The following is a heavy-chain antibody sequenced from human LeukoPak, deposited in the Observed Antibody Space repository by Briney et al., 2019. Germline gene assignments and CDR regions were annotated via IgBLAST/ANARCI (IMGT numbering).Heavy chain of an antibody. CDR1: GFTFGNYA. CDR3: ARGQYYDTNGNQYYFDD. J-gene: IGHJ4*02. D-gene: IGHD2-8*01. Sequence: GGSLRLSCTASGFTFGNYAMSWVRQAPGKGLEWVGFIRSKCYGGTTEYAASVKGRFTISRDDSKSIASLQMNSLKTEDTAVYYCARGQYYDTNGNQYYFDDWGQGTLVTVSS. V-gene: IGHV3-49*04. CDR2: IRSKCYGGTT.